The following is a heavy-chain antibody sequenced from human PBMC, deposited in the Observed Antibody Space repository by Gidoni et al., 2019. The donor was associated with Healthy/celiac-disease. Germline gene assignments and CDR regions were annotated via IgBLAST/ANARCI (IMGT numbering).Heavy chain of an antibody. D-gene: IGHD6-13*01. Sequence: QLQLQESGPGLVKPSETLSLTCTVSGGSISSSSYYWGWIRQPPGKGLEWIGSIYYSGSTYYNPSLKSRVTISVDTSKNQFSLKLSSVTAADTAVYYCARHFLLLDGQQLVSPPRYWGQGTLVTVSS. CDR2: IYYSGST. V-gene: IGHV4-39*01. CDR1: GGSISSSSYY. CDR3: ARHFLLLDGQQLVSPPRY. J-gene: IGHJ4*02.